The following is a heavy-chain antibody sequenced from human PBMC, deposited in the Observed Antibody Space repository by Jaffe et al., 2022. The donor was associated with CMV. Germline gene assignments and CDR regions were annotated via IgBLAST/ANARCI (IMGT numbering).Heavy chain of an antibody. CDR1: RFTFSSYA. J-gene: IGHJ4*02. CDR2: IWSDGTNK. CDR3: ARDFPRGYSYGPFDH. Sequence: QVQLVESGGGVVQPGRSLRLSCAASRFTFSSYAMHWVRQAPGKGLEWVAVIWSDGTNKYYADSVKGRFIISRDNSKNTLYLQMNSLRAEDTAVYYCARDFPRGYSYGPFDHWGQGTVVTVSS. V-gene: IGHV3-33*08. D-gene: IGHD5-18*01.